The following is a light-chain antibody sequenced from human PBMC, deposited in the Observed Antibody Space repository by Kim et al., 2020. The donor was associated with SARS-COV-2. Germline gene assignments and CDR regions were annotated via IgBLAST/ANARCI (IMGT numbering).Light chain of an antibody. CDR3: QQSYSSPIT. V-gene: IGKV1-39*01. J-gene: IGKJ5*01. CDR1: QSISTY. CDR2: AAS. Sequence: ASEGDRVTITCRASQSISTYLNWYQQKPEKAPKLLIYAASSLQSGVPSRFSGSGSGTDFTLTITSLQPEDFVTYYCQQSYSSPITLGQGTRLEI.